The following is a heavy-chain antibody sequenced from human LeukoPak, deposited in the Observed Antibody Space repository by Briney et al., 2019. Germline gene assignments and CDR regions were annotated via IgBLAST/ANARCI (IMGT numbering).Heavy chain of an antibody. D-gene: IGHD4-23*01. CDR3: AREDFYGGNSDY. Sequence: ASVTVSCKAPGYTFTGYYMHWVRQAPGQGLEWMGSINPNSGGTNYAQKFQGRVTMTRDTSISTAYMELSRLRSDHTAVYYCAREDFYGGNSDYWGQGTLVTVPS. V-gene: IGHV1-2*02. CDR2: INPNSGGT. J-gene: IGHJ4*02. CDR1: GYTFTGYY.